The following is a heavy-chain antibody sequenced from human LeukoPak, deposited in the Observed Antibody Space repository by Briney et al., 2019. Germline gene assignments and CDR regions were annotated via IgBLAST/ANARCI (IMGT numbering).Heavy chain of an antibody. D-gene: IGHD5-12*01. CDR3: ARDQQWLRFVGYYYGMDV. V-gene: IGHV3-30-3*01. J-gene: IGHJ6*02. CDR2: ISYDGSNK. Sequence: GGSLRLSCAASGFTFSSYTMNWVRQAPGKGLEWVAVISYDGSNKYYADSVKGRFTISRDNSKNTLYLQMNSLRAEDTAVYYCARDQQWLRFVGYYYGMDVWGQGTTVTVSS. CDR1: GFTFSSYT.